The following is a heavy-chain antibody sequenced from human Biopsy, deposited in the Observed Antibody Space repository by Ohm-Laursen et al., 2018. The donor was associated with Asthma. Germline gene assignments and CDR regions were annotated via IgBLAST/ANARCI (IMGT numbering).Heavy chain of an antibody. CDR2: IYYSGTT. V-gene: IGHV4-39*01. CDR3: VRGSSSWHHGPFHYYYGLDV. D-gene: IGHD6-13*01. J-gene: IGHJ6*02. Sequence: SDTLSLTCSLSSGSGGYMRSGNYYWGWIRQPPGKGLERIGRIYYSGTTYYNPSLESRVTVSADTTKNQFSLKLTSVTAADTAVYYCVRGSSSWHHGPFHYYYGLDVWGQGTTATVSS. CDR1: SGSGGYMRSGNYY.